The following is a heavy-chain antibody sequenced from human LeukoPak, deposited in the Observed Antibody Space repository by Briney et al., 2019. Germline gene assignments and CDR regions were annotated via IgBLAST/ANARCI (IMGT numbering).Heavy chain of an antibody. J-gene: IGHJ4*02. D-gene: IGHD3-10*01. CDR2: IWYDGSNQ. CDR3: VRGPYGSGSYR. CDR1: GFAFSSYG. V-gene: IGHV3-33*01. Sequence: GGSLRLSCAASGFAFSSYGMHWVRQAPGKGLEWVAAIWYDGSNQYYADSVKGRFTVSRDNSKNTLYLQMNSLRAEDTAVYYCVRGPYGSGSYRWGQGTLVTVSA.